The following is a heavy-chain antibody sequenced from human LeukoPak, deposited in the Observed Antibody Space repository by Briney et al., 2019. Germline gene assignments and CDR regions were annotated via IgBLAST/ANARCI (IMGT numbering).Heavy chain of an antibody. Sequence: GGSLRLSCAASGFTFSNYGLSWVRQAPGKGLEWVSGITGSGGSTYYADSVKGRFTISRDNSKNTLYLQMNSLRAEDTAVYYCAKDGRYCSSTSCPDYWGQGTLVTVSS. CDR2: ITGSGGST. V-gene: IGHV3-23*01. CDR1: GFTFSNYG. CDR3: AKDGRYCSSTSCPDY. D-gene: IGHD2-2*01. J-gene: IGHJ4*02.